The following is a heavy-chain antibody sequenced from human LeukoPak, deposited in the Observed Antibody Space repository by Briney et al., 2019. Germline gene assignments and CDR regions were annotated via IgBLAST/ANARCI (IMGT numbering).Heavy chain of an antibody. J-gene: IGHJ4*02. CDR2: INHSGST. D-gene: IGHD1-14*01. V-gene: IGHV4-34*01. CDR3: ARGGRTFDY. Sequence: SETLSLTCAVSGGSFSGYYWSWIRQPPGKGLEWIGEINHSGSTNYNPSLKSRVTISVDTSKNQFSLRLSSVTAADTAVYYCARGGRTFDYWGQGTLVIVSS. CDR1: GGSFSGYY.